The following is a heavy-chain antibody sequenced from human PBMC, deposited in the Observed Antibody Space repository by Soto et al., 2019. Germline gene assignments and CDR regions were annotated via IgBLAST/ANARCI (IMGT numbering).Heavy chain of an antibody. CDR2: INPSGGST. D-gene: IGHD3-9*01. J-gene: IGHJ6*02. V-gene: IGHV1-46*03. CDR3: ARDYDILTGPYGMDV. CDR1: GYTFTSDY. Sequence: ASVTVSCKASGYTFTSDYMHWVRQAPGQGLEWMGIINPSGGSTSYAQKFQGRVTMTRDTSTSTVYMELSSLRSEDTAVYYCARDYDILTGPYGMDVWGQGTTVTVSS.